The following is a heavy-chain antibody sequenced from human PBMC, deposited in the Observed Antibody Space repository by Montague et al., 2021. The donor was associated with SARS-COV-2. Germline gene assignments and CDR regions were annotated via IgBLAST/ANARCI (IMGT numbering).Heavy chain of an antibody. D-gene: IGHD6-13*01. Sequence: CVISGDSVARHTSGWDWNRQSPSTHFEWVGRPYYRNKWYYDYAVSVKSRMTISPDTSKNQFSLQLSSVTPEDRAVYYCARDPRYSLSWSFDYWGQGTLVTVSS. J-gene: IGHJ4*02. V-gene: IGHV6-1*01. CDR3: ARDPRYSLSWSFDY. CDR2: PYYRNKWYY. CDR1: GDSVARHTSG.